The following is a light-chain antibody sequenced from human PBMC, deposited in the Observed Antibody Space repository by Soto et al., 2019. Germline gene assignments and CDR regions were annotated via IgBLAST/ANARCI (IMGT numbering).Light chain of an antibody. CDR1: SSDVGAYNY. V-gene: IGLV2-14*01. CDR2: EVN. CDR3: SSYTSSSRV. Sequence: QSALTQPPSASGSPGQSVAISCTGTSSDVGAYNYVSWYQQHPGKAPKLMIYEVNKRPSGVSDRFSGSKSGNTASLTISGLQAEDEADYYCSSYTSSSRVFGTGTKVTVL. J-gene: IGLJ1*01.